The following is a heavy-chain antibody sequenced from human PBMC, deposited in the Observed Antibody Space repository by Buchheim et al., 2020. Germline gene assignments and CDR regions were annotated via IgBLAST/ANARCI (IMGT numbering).Heavy chain of an antibody. CDR3: ARDRYSSSWYYFDY. CDR1: GFTFSSYV. CDR2: LSGSGEST. V-gene: IGHV3-23*01. Sequence: EVQLLESGGGLVQPGGSLRLSCAASGFTFSSYVMSWVRPAPGKGLEWVSGLSGSGESTYYADSVKGRFTISRDNSTNTLYLQMNSLRDEDTAVYYCARDRYSSSWYYFDYWGQGTL. J-gene: IGHJ4*02. D-gene: IGHD6-13*01.